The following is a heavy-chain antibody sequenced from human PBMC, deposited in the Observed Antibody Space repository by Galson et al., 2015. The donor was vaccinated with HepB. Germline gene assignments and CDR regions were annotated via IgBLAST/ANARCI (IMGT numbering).Heavy chain of an antibody. CDR2: ISSSGNTI. V-gene: IGHV3-11*01. J-gene: IGHJ4*02. CDR3: ARYYGDFVSALWY. CDR1: GFTFSDYY. Sequence: SLRLSCAASGFTFSDYYMSWIRQAPGKGLEWVSYISSSGNTIYYADSVKGRFTISRDNAKNSLYLQMNSLRAEDTAVYYCARYYGDFVSALWYWGQGTLVTVSS. D-gene: IGHD4-17*01.